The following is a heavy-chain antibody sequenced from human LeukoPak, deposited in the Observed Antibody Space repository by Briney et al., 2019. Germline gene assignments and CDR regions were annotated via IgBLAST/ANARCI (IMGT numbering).Heavy chain of an antibody. J-gene: IGHJ4*02. Sequence: GGSLRLSCAASGFTFSSYSMHWVRQAPGKGLEWVSSISTTTYTYYADSVKGRFTNSRDNAKNSLYLQMNSLRAEDTGVYYCARGNYFDYWGQGTLVTVSS. CDR2: ISTTTYT. V-gene: IGHV3-21*01. CDR3: ARGNYFDY. CDR1: GFTFSSYS. D-gene: IGHD3-10*01.